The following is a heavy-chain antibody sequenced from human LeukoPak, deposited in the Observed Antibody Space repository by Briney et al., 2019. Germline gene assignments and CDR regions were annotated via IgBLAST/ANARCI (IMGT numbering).Heavy chain of an antibody. V-gene: IGHV1-46*01. Sequence: ASVKVSCKASGYTFTSYYMHWVRQAPGQGLEWMGIINPSGGSTSYAQKFQGRVTMTRDTSTSTVYMELSSLRSEDTAVYYCARDPYSSMVRRDWVYYGMDVWGQGTTVTVSS. J-gene: IGHJ6*02. CDR2: INPSGGST. D-gene: IGHD3-10*01. CDR3: ARDPYSSMVRRDWVYYGMDV. CDR1: GYTFTSYY.